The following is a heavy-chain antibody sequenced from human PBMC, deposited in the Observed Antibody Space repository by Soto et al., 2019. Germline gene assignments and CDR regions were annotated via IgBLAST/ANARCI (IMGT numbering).Heavy chain of an antibody. CDR3: AKDGGVSSWKYCSGGSCYYYYMDV. CDR1: GFTFSSYA. J-gene: IGHJ6*03. D-gene: IGHD2-15*01. V-gene: IGHV3-23*01. Sequence: EVQLLESGGGLVQPGGSLRLSCAASGFTFSSYAMSWVRQAPGKGLEWVSALSGSGGTTYYADSVKGRFSISRDNSKNTVYLQMSSLRAEDTGVYYCAKDGGVSSWKYCSGGSCYYYYMDVWGKGTTVTVSS. CDR2: LSGSGGTT.